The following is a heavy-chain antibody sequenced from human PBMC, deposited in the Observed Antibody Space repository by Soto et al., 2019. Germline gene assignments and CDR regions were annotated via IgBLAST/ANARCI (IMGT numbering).Heavy chain of an antibody. D-gene: IGHD1-26*01. J-gene: IGHJ4*02. V-gene: IGHV3-74*03. CDR2: IKSDASTI. CDR1: GFTFSSYW. CDR3: VRGGSANYYGLFDS. Sequence: EVQLVESGGGLVQPGGSLRLSCAASGFTFSSYWMHWVRQVPGKGLVWVSRIKSDASTIMCADSVKGRFTISRDNAKNTLYLQVNSLRPEDTAVYYCVRGGSANYYGLFDSWGQGTLVTVSS.